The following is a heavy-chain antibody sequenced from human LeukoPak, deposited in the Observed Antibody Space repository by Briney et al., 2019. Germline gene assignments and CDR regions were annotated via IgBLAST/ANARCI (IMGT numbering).Heavy chain of an antibody. Sequence: ASVKVSCKAFGYTFTSYYMHWVRQAPGQGLEWMGIINPSGGSTSYAQKFQGRVTMTEDTSTDTAYMELSSLRSEDTAVYYCATEGYYDSSGYYTDYWGQGTLVTVSS. CDR2: INPSGGST. D-gene: IGHD3-22*01. V-gene: IGHV1-46*01. CDR1: GYTFTSYY. CDR3: ATEGYYDSSGYYTDY. J-gene: IGHJ4*02.